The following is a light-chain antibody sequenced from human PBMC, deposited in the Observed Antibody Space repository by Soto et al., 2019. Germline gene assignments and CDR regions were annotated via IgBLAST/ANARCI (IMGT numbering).Light chain of an antibody. J-gene: IGLJ2*01. CDR2: NGN. Sequence: QSVLTQPPSASGTPGQWVTISCSGSSSDIGSNTVHWYQHLPGTAPKLLIYNGNQRPSGVPDRFSGSKSGTSASLAISGLQSEDEADYYCAAWDDSLNGPVFGGGTKLTV. CDR1: SSDIGSNT. CDR3: AAWDDSLNGPV. V-gene: IGLV1-44*01.